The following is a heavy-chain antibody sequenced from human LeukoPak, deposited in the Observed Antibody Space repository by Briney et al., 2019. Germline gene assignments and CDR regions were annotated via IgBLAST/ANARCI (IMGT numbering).Heavy chain of an antibody. D-gene: IGHD3-9*01. V-gene: IGHV3-23*01. CDR3: AKDTRYFALGFDSLWPSALDY. CDR1: GFTFSSYA. Sequence: PGGSLRLSCAASGFTFSSYAMSWVRQAPGKGLEWVSAISGSGGSTYYADSVKGRFTISRDNSKNTLYLQMNSLRAEDTAVYYCAKDTRYFALGFDSLWPSALDYWGQGTLVTVSS. J-gene: IGHJ4*02. CDR2: ISGSGGST.